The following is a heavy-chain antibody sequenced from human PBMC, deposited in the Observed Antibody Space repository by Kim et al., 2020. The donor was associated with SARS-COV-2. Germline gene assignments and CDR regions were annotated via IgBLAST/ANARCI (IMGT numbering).Heavy chain of an antibody. CDR3: ARDVSVEYGSGSYYNSPAFYY. J-gene: IGHJ4*02. CDR1: GFTFSSYS. Sequence: GGSLRLSCAASGFTFSSYSMNWVRQDPGKGLEWVSSISSSSSYIYYADSVKGRFTISRDNAKNSLYLQMNSLRAEDTAVYYCARDVSVEYGSGSYYNSPAFYYWGQVTLVTVSS. CDR2: ISSSSSYI. D-gene: IGHD3-10*01. V-gene: IGHV3-21*01.